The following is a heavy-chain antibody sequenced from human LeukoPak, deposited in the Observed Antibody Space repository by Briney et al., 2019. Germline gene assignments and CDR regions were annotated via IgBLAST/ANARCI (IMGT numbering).Heavy chain of an antibody. J-gene: IGHJ3*02. CDR2: IYSGGST. Sequence: PGGSLRLSCAASGFSFNSYWLSWVRQAPGKGLEWVSLIYSGGSTDYADSVKGRFTISRDNSKNTLYLQMNSLRAEDTAVYYCARGGDIVGTSRSAFDIWGQGTMGTVSS. CDR1: GFSFNSYW. D-gene: IGHD1-26*01. V-gene: IGHV3-53*01. CDR3: ARGGDIVGTSRSAFDI.